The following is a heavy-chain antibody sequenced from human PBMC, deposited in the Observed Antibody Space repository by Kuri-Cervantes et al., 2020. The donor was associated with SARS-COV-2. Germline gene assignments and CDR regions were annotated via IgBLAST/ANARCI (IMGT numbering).Heavy chain of an antibody. J-gene: IGHJ4*02. D-gene: IGHD1-26*01. CDR3: ARQSEGSGSYY. CDR1: GGSISSSSYY. CDR2: VYHSGET. V-gene: IGHV4-39*01. Sequence: ESLKISCTVSGGSISSSSYYWGWIRQPPGKGLEWIDSVYHSGETYYNPSLNRRVSISIDASKNQFSLKLSSVTAADTAVYYCARQSEGSGSYYWGQGTLVTVSS.